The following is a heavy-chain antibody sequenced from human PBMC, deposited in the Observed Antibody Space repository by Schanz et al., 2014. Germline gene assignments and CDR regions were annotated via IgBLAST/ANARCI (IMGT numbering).Heavy chain of an antibody. CDR2: ISASGGDT. CDR1: EFTFSTDA. Sequence: DVHLLESGGGLVQPGGSLRLSCAASEFTFSTDAMSWVRQAPGKGLEWLSVISASGGDTYYADSVKGRFTISRDNSKNTLYLQMNSLRPEDTAVYYCAKSQGSSFDSWGQGTLVTVSS. V-gene: IGHV3-23*01. CDR3: AKSQGSSFDS. J-gene: IGHJ4*02. D-gene: IGHD6-13*01.